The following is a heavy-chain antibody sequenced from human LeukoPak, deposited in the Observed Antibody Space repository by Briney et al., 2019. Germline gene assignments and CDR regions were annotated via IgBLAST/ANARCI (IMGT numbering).Heavy chain of an antibody. CDR1: GYTFTSYD. D-gene: IGHD2-15*01. J-gene: IGHJ6*03. Sequence: ASVKVSCKASGYTFTSYDINWVRQAPGQGLEWMGWMNPNSGNTGYAQKFQGRVTITRNTSISTAYMELSSLRSEDTAVYYCARGQYCSGGSCSVLFDYYYYYYMDVRGKGTTVTVSS. CDR2: MNPNSGNT. CDR3: ARGQYCSGGSCSVLFDYYYYYYMDV. V-gene: IGHV1-8*03.